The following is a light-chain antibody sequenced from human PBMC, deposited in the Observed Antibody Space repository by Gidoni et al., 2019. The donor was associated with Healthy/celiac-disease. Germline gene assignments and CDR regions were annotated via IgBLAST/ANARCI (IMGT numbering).Light chain of an antibody. Sequence: VLTQSPGTLSLSPGERATLSCRASQSVSRSYFAWYQQKPGQAPRLLIYGASSRATGIPDRFSGSGSGTDFTLTISRLEPEDFAVYYCQQYGSSPGTFGQGTKVEIK. V-gene: IGKV3-20*01. CDR3: QQYGSSPGT. CDR2: GAS. CDR1: QSVSRSY. J-gene: IGKJ1*01.